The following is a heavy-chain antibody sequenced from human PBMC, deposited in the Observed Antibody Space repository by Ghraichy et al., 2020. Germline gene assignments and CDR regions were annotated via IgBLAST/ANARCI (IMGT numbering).Heavy chain of an antibody. CDR2: INPNSGDT. J-gene: IGHJ4*02. CDR1: GYTFTAYY. D-gene: IGHD3-16*01. V-gene: IGHV1-2*02. CDR3: AREGGDY. Sequence: ASVKVSCKASGYTFTAYYILWVRQAPGQGLEWMGWINPNSGDTNYAQRFQGRVTVTWDTSMSTAYMDLSGLTSDDTAVYYCAREGGDYWGQGTLVTGSS.